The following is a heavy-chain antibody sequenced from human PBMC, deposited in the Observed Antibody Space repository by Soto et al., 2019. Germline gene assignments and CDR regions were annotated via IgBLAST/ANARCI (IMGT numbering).Heavy chain of an antibody. J-gene: IGHJ4*02. V-gene: IGHV3-48*02. Sequence: EVQLVESGGDLVQPGGSLRLSCAASGFTFSSYSMNWVRQAPGKGLEWVSYMSSSGTTIYYADSVKGRFTISRDNAKNSLYLQMNGLRDEDTALYYCTRGWGCSGGSCYSDHWGQGTLVTVSS. CDR1: GFTFSSYS. CDR2: MSSSGTTI. CDR3: TRGWGCSGGSCYSDH. D-gene: IGHD2-15*01.